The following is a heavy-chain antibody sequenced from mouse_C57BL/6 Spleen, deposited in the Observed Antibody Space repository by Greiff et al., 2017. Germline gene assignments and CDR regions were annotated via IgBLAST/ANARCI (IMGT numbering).Heavy chain of an antibody. CDR3: ARPAYYDYDVSYWYFDV. J-gene: IGHJ1*03. Sequence: QVHVKQSGPELVKPGASVKISCKASGYTFTDYYINWVKQRPGQGLEWIGWIYPGSGNTKYNEKFKGKATLTVDTSSSTAYMQLSSLTSEDSAVYFCARPAYYDYDVSYWYFDVWGTGTTVTVSS. CDR2: IYPGSGNT. CDR1: GYTFTDYY. V-gene: IGHV1-84*01. D-gene: IGHD2-4*01.